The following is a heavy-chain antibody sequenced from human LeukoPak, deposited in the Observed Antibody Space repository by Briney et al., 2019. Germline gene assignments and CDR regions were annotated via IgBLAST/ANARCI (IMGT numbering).Heavy chain of an antibody. CDR2: ISTSGGST. J-gene: IGHJ4*02. Sequence: PGGSLRLSCAASGFTFSSYAMSWVRQAPGKGLECVSSISTSGGSTYYADSVKGRFTISRDNSKNTLHLQMNSLRAEDTAVYYCAKATTASPRNFDYWGQGTLVTVSS. V-gene: IGHV3-23*01. CDR1: GFTFSSYA. CDR3: AKATTASPRNFDY. D-gene: IGHD2-21*02.